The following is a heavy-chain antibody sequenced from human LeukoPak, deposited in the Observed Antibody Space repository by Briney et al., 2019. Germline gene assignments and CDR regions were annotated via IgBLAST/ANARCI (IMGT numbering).Heavy chain of an antibody. CDR1: GGSFSGYY. Sequence: SETLSLTCAVYGGSFSGYYWSWIRQPPGKGLEWIGEINHSGSTNYNPSLKSRVTISVDTSKNQFSLKLSSVTAADTAMYYCVSRPYNRRNTYHGVFDYWGQGALVTVSS. D-gene: IGHD1/OR15-1a*01. V-gene: IGHV4-34*01. CDR3: VSRPYNRRNTYHGVFDY. CDR2: INHSGST. J-gene: IGHJ4*02.